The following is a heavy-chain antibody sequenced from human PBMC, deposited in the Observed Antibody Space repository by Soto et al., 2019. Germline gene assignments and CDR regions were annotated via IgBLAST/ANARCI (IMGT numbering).Heavy chain of an antibody. J-gene: IGHJ3*02. Sequence: KTSETLSLTCTVSDDSISTYYWNWIRQPPGKGLEWIGYIHHNGNTNSSPSLKSRVTISIDTSQNQVSLKLIAVTAADTAVYYCARYYSRNAFDIWGQGTMVTVSS. CDR3: ARYYSRNAFDI. D-gene: IGHD4-4*01. V-gene: IGHV4-59*01. CDR1: DDSISTYY. CDR2: IHHNGNT.